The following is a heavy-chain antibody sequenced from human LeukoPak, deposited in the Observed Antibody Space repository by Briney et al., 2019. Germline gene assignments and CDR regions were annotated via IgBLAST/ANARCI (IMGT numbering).Heavy chain of an antibody. Sequence: ASVKVSCKASGYTFTSYDINWVRQATGQGLEWMGWMNPNSGNTGYAQKFQGRVTMTTDTSTSTAYMELRSLRSDDTAVYYCARVGYDFWSGYYDWFDPWGQGTLVTVSS. V-gene: IGHV1-8*01. D-gene: IGHD3-3*01. CDR3: ARVGYDFWSGYYDWFDP. CDR2: MNPNSGNT. J-gene: IGHJ5*02. CDR1: GYTFTSYD.